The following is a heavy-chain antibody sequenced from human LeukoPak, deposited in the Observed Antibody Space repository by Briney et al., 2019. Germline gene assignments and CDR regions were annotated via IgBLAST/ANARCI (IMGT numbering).Heavy chain of an antibody. CDR2: ISSSSSYI. CDR1: GFTFSSYS. CDR3: ARGPDYYFYMDV. J-gene: IGHJ6*03. Sequence: KAGGSLRLSCAASGFTFSSYSMNWVRQAPGKGPEWVSCISSSSSYIYYADSVKGRFTISRDNAKSSLYLQMNSLRAEDTAAYYCARGPDYYFYMDVWGRGTTVTISS. V-gene: IGHV3-21*01.